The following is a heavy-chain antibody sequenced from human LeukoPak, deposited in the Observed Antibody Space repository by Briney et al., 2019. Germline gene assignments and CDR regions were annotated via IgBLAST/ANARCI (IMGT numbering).Heavy chain of an antibody. J-gene: IGHJ4*02. CDR1: GFTFDNYA. CDR2: ISGGGGST. Sequence: PGGSLRLSCAASGFTFDNYAMHWVRQAPGKGLEWVSLISGGGGSTSYADSVKGRFTIPRDNSKGSLYLQMNSLRTEDTALYYCAKVLGSSSWYSLGYWGQGTLVTVSS. D-gene: IGHD6-13*01. CDR3: AKVLGSSSWYSLGY. V-gene: IGHV3-43*02.